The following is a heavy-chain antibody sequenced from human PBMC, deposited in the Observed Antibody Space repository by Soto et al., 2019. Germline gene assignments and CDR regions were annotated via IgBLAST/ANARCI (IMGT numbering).Heavy chain of an antibody. V-gene: IGHV1-18*04. CDR3: AREVDTDLTEFRFDI. CDR2: IRPYTGYT. D-gene: IGHD3-9*01. CDR1: GYTFRNYG. Sequence: GASVKVSCKASGYTFRNYGISWVRRAPGQGLEWMGWIRPYTGYTNYAQTFQGRVSMTTETSTNTAYMELRSLRSDDTAIYYCAREVDTDLTEFRFDIWGQGTLVTVSS. J-gene: IGHJ3*02.